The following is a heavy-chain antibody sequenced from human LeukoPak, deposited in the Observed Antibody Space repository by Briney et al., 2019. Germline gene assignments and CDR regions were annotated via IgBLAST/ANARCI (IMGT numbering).Heavy chain of an antibody. V-gene: IGHV3-30*04. CDR1: GFAFNEYN. D-gene: IGHD5-18*01. CDR3: ARDFSARYTIDY. J-gene: IGHJ4*02. CDR2: VFYDGSSK. Sequence: GGSLRLSCAASGFAFNEYNMHWVRQAPGKGLEWVTFVFYDGSSKKEADSVKGRFSISRDNSKNTVYLQMNSLRPEDTAVYYCARDFSARYTIDYWGQGTLVTVSS.